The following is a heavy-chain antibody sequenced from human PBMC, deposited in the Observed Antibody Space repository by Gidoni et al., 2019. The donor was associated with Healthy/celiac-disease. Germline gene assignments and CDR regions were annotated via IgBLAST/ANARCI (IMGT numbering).Heavy chain of an antibody. CDR1: GGSLSSSSYY. CDR3: ARRGILVVPAATAWFDP. Sequence: QLQLQESGPGLVKPSETLSLTCTVSGGSLSSSSYYWGWIRQPPGKGLERIGSIYYSGSTYYNPSLKSRVTISVDTSKNQFSLKLFSVTAADTAVYYCARRGILVVPAATAWFDPWGQGTLVTVSS. CDR2: IYYSGST. D-gene: IGHD2-2*01. V-gene: IGHV4-39*01. J-gene: IGHJ5*02.